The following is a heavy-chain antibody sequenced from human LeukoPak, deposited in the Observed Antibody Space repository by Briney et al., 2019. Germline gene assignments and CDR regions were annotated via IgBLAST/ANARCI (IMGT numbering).Heavy chain of an antibody. V-gene: IGHV3-23*01. D-gene: IGHD3-10*01. Sequence: PGGSLRLSCAASGFTFSSYAMSWVRQAPGKGLEWASSISGSDGSTYYADSVKGRFTISRDNSKNTLYLQMSSLRAEDTAVYYCVKDLPSGGGVDYWGQGTLVTVSS. CDR1: GFTFSSYA. CDR3: VKDLPSGGGVDY. CDR2: ISGSDGST. J-gene: IGHJ4*01.